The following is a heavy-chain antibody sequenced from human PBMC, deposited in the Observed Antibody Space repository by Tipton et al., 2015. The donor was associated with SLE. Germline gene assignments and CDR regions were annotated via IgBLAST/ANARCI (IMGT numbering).Heavy chain of an antibody. V-gene: IGHV4-59*11. Sequence: TLSLTCTVSGGSISSHYWSWIRQPSGKGLEWIGYIYYSGSTNYNPSLKSRVTISVDTSKNQFSLKLSSVTAADTAVYYCARGDCSSTSCLDYWGQGTLVTVSS. D-gene: IGHD2-2*01. CDR1: GGSISSHY. J-gene: IGHJ4*02. CDR2: IYYSGST. CDR3: ARGDCSSTSCLDY.